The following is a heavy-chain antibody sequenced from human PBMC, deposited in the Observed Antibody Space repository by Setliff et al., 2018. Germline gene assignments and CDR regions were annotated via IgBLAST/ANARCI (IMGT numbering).Heavy chain of an antibody. D-gene: IGHD1-26*01. V-gene: IGHV3-21*01. CDR1: GFTFRSYT. CDR3: AKDRQGGATEPLNAFDI. Sequence: GGSLRLSCAASGFTFRSYTMNWVRQAPGKGLEWVSSISTSSYPYYADSVKGRFTISRDNAKTSVNLQMNSLRVEDTAVYYCAKDRQGGATEPLNAFDIWGQGTMVTVSS. CDR2: ISTSSYP. J-gene: IGHJ3*02.